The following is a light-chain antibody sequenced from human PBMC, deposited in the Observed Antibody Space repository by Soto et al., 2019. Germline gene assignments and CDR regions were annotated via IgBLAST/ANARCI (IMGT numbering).Light chain of an antibody. CDR1: SSNIGGNS. CDR2: DDN. CDR3: GSWDSSLSAYV. V-gene: IGLV1-51*01. Sequence: QSVLTHPPSVSGAPGQRVTISCSGSSSNIGGNSVSWYQQLPGTAPKLLIYDDNKRPSGIPDRFSGSKSGTSATLGITGFQTGDEADYYCGSWDSSLSAYVFGTGTKVTV. J-gene: IGLJ1*01.